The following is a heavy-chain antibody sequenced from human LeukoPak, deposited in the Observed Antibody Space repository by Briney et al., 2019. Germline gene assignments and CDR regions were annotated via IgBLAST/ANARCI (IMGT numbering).Heavy chain of an antibody. J-gene: IGHJ5*02. V-gene: IGHV3-64*01. CDR1: GFTFSSYA. CDR2: ISSNGGST. D-gene: IGHD5-18*01. Sequence: GGSLRLSCAASGFTFSSYAMHWVRQAPGKGLEYVSAISSNGGSTYYANSVKGRFTISRDNSKNTLYLQMGSLRAEDMAVYYCARESSGYSYGNKDNWFDPWGQGTLVTVSS. CDR3: ARESSGYSYGNKDNWFDP.